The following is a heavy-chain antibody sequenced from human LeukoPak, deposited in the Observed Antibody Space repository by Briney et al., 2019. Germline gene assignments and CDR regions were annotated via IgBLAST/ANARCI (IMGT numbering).Heavy chain of an antibody. CDR2: ISYDGSNK. Sequence: GRSLRLSCAASGFTFSSYAMHWVRQAPGKGLEWVAVISYDGSNKYYADSVKGRFTISRDNSKNTLYLQMNSLRAEDTALYYCARDLFRDITPDYWGQGTLVTVSS. CDR1: GFTFSSYA. CDR3: ARDLFRDITPDY. D-gene: IGHD2-15*01. V-gene: IGHV3-30-3*01. J-gene: IGHJ4*02.